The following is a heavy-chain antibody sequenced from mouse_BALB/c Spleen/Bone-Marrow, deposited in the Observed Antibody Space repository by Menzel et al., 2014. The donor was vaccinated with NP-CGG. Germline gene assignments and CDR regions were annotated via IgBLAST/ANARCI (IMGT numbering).Heavy chain of an antibody. Sequence: QVQLQQSGPGLVQPSQSLSITCTVSGFTLTSYGVHWVRQSPGKGLEWLGVIWSGGSTDYNAAFISRLSISKDNSKSQVFSKMNSLQANDTAIYYCASPYYGNYVYAMDYWGQGTSVTVSS. D-gene: IGHD2-10*01. V-gene: IGHV2-2*02. CDR2: IWSGGST. CDR3: ASPYYGNYVYAMDY. J-gene: IGHJ4*01. CDR1: GFTLTSYG.